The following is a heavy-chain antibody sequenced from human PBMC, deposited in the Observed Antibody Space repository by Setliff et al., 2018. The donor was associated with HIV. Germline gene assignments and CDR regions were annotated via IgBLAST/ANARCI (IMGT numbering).Heavy chain of an antibody. V-gene: IGHV4-39*01. J-gene: IGHJ4*02. CDR3: ARHSGLGGYYSPFDY. Sequence: LSLTCTVSGCSIPSSSYYWGWIRQPPGKGLEWIGSIYYSGSTYYNPSLKSRVTISVDTSKNQFSLKLSSVTAADTTVYYCARHSGLGGYYSPFDYWGPGTLVTVSS. D-gene: IGHD3-22*01. CDR1: GCSIPSSSYY. CDR2: IYYSGST.